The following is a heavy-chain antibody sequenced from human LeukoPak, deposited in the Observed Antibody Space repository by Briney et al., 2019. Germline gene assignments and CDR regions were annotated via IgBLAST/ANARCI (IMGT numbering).Heavy chain of an antibody. V-gene: IGHV1-46*01. CDR3: ARAPVDTAMVTFNYYMDV. D-gene: IGHD5-18*01. J-gene: IGHJ6*03. CDR1: GYTFTSYY. Sequence: ASVKVSCKASGYTFTSYYMHWVRQAPGQGLEWMGIINPSGGSTSYAQKFQGRVTMTRDMSTSTVYMELSSLRSEDTAVYYCARAPVDTAMVTFNYYMDVWGKGTTVTVSS. CDR2: INPSGGST.